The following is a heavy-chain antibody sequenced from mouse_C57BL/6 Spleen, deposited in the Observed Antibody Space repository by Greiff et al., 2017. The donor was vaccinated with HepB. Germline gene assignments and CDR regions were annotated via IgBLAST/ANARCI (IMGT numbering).Heavy chain of an antibody. CDR1: GYTFTDYY. V-gene: IGHV1-26*01. J-gene: IGHJ2*01. D-gene: IGHD1-1*01. CDR2: INPNNGGT. Sequence: EVQLQQSGPELVKPGASVKISCKASGYTFTDYYMNWVKQSHGKSLEWIGDINPNNGGTSYNQKFKGKATLTVDKSSSTAYMEHRSLTSEDAAVYYCASYYGSRGDYFDYWGQGTTLTVSS. CDR3: ASYYGSRGDYFDY.